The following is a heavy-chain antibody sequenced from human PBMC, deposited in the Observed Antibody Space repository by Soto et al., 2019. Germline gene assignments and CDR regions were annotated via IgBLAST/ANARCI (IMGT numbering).Heavy chain of an antibody. V-gene: IGHV1-46*01. CDR2: IDPSGGST. D-gene: IGHD1-26*01. Sequence: QVQLVQSGAEVKKPGASVKVSCKASGYTFTASYMHWVRQAPGQGLEWMGIIDPSGGSTSYSQKFQDRRTMTRDTSTSTVYMELNSLRSEDTAVCYCASDSGHYYRSDAFDKWGQGTMVTVSS. J-gene: IGHJ3*02. CDR3: ASDSGHYYRSDAFDK. CDR1: GYTFTASY.